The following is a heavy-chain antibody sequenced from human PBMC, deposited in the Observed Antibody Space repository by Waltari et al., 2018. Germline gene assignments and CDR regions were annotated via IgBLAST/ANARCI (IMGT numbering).Heavy chain of an antibody. V-gene: IGHV7-4-1*02. CDR3: ARWRPPDYGLDN. Sequence: QVQLVQSGSELKKPGTSVKISCTASGYTVTDYSLNLVRQASGQGFEWMARINTKTGNSTYSPDFTGLFSVSFKTAVITAYLEIITLKPEYTAVYYCARWRPPDYGLDNWGQGTLVTVSA. D-gene: IGHD4-17*01. CDR2: INTKTGNS. J-gene: IGHJ4*02. CDR1: GYTVTDYS.